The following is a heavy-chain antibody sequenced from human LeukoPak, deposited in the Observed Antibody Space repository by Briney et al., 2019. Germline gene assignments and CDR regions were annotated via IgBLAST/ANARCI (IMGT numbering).Heavy chain of an antibody. CDR1: GFTFSSYG. CDR3: ARDWSRFGELLYY. CDR2: IWYDGSNK. V-gene: IGHV3-33*01. J-gene: IGHJ4*02. D-gene: IGHD3-10*01. Sequence: GGSLRLSCAASGFTFSSYGMHWVRQAPGKGLEWVALIWYDGSNKYYADSVKGRFTISRDNSKNTLCLQMNSLRAEDTAVYYCARDWSRFGELLYYWGQGTLVTVSS.